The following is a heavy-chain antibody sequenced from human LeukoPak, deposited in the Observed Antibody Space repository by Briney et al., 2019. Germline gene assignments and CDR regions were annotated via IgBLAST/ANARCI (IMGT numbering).Heavy chain of an antibody. J-gene: IGHJ4*02. CDR2: INHSGST. CDR1: GGSFSGYY. D-gene: IGHD3-22*01. CDR3: ARAGDSSDYGDY. Sequence: SETLSLTCAVYGGSFSGYYWSWIRQPPGKRLEWIGEINHSGSTNYNPSLKSRVTISLDTSKNQFSLRLSSVTAADTAVYYCARAGDSSDYGDYWGQGTLVTVSS. V-gene: IGHV4-34*01.